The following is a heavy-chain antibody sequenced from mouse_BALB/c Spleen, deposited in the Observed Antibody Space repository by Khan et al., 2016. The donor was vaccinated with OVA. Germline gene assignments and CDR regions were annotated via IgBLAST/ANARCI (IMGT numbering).Heavy chain of an antibody. V-gene: IGHV5-6*01. Sequence: EVELVESGGDLVKPGGSLKLSCAASGFTFSNYDMSWVRQTPDKRLGWVATISSAGSYTYYPDSVKGRFIISRDNAKNTLYLQLSSLKSEDTAMYYCARRGYAEAWFAYWGHGTLVTVSA. CDR2: ISSAGSYT. J-gene: IGHJ3*01. CDR3: ARRGYAEAWFAY. CDR1: GFTFSNYD. D-gene: IGHD2-2*01.